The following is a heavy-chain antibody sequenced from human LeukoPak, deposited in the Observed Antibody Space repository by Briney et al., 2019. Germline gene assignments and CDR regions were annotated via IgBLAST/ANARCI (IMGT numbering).Heavy chain of an antibody. CDR2: INRSGST. CDR1: GGSFSGYY. J-gene: IGHJ4*02. D-gene: IGHD6-13*01. Sequence: SETLSLTCAVHGGSFSGYYWSWIRQPPGKGLEWIGEINRSGSTNYNPSLKSRVTISVDTSKNQFSLKLSSVTAADTAVYYYARGLIAAAVFFDYWGQGTLVTVSS. V-gene: IGHV4-34*01. CDR3: ARGLIAAAVFFDY.